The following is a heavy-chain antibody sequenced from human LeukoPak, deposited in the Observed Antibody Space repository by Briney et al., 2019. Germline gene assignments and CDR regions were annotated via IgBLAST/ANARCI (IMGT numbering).Heavy chain of an antibody. V-gene: IGHV3-30*18. CDR1: GFTFSNYG. CDR3: AKDKQQRVGFDY. CDR2: ISYDRTDK. Sequence: PGGSLRLSCAASGFTFSNYGMHWVRQAPGKGLEWVALISYDRTDKYYADSVKGRFTISRDNSTNTLYLQMNSLRAEDTAVYYCAKDKQQRVGFDYWGQGTLVTVSS. J-gene: IGHJ4*02. D-gene: IGHD6-13*01.